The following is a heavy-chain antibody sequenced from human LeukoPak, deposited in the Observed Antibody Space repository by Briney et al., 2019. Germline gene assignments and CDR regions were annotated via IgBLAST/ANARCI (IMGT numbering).Heavy chain of an antibody. J-gene: IGHJ6*02. CDR3: ARDGTQHYDILTGRYYYYGMDV. CDR1: GYTFADYY. V-gene: IGHV1-2*02. Sequence: ASVKVSCKASGYTFADYYMHWVRQAPGQGLEWMGWINPNSGGTNYAQKFQGRVTMTTDTSISTAYMEVSRLRSDDTAVYYCARDGTQHYDILTGRYYYYGMDVWGQGTTVTVSS. D-gene: IGHD3-9*01. CDR2: INPNSGGT.